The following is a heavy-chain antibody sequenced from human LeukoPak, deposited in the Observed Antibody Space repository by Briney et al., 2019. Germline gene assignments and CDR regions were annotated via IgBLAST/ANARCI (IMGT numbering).Heavy chain of an antibody. J-gene: IGHJ4*02. CDR2: MNQDGSEK. D-gene: IGHD1-26*01. CDR1: GFTFSSYW. V-gene: IGHV3-7*01. Sequence: PGGSLRLSCAASGFTFSSYWMGWVRQAPGKGLEWVANMNQDGSEKYYVDSVRGRFTISRDNAKNSLYLQMSSLRVEDTAVYYCARGGSIGGQGTLVTVSS. CDR3: ARGGSI.